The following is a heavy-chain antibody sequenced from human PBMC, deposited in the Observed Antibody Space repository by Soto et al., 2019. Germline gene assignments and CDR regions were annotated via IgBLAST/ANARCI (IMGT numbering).Heavy chain of an antibody. J-gene: IGHJ3*02. CDR2: ISGYSGKT. CDR1: GYSITTYG. V-gene: IGHV1-18*01. Sequence: QVQLEQSGAEVKKPGASVRVSCEVSGYSITTYGTIWVRQAPGQGLEWMGWISGYSGKTRYAQKFQGRFTMTTDASTSTAYMELKSLRFDDTAIYFCARDRVGRATVVPDDAFDIWGQGTMVTVSS. CDR3: ARDRVGRATVVPDDAFDI. D-gene: IGHD2-15*01.